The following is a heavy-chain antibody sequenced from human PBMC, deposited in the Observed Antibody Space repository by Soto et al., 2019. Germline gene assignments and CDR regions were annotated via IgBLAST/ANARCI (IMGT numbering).Heavy chain of an antibody. CDR1: GFTFSSYW. V-gene: IGHV3-7*05. CDR2: IKQDGSEK. J-gene: IGHJ4*02. CDR3: AKSLSAIPGDS. Sequence: GGSLRLSCAASGFTFSSYWMSWVRQGPGKGPEWVASIKQDGSEKYYVDSVKGRFTISRDNAKNSLYLQMTSLRAEDTAVYHCAKSLSAIPGDSWGQGTLVTVSS. D-gene: IGHD2-2*01.